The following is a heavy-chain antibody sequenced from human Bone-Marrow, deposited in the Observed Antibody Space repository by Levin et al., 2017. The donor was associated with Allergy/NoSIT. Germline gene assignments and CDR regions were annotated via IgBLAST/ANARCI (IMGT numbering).Heavy chain of an antibody. V-gene: IGHV3-30*03. J-gene: IGHJ4*02. CDR1: GFALGGFG. D-gene: IGHD4-11*01. CDR3: ARDLSYSYYVPGD. Sequence: GGSLRLSCVASGFALGGFGMHWVRHTAGKGLEWVSFISFDGKKKEYLDSVKGRFTISRDNSRNTLYLQMDRLNSGDTGLYFCARDLSYSYYVPGDWGQGTLVTVSS. CDR2: ISFDGKKK.